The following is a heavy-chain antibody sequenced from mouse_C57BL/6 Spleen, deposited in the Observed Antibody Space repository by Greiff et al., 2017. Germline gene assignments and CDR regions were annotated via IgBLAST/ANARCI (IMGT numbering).Heavy chain of an antibody. Sequence: EVQLQQSGPGLVKPSQSLSLTCSVTGYSITSGYYWNWIRQFPGNKLEWMGYISYDGSNNYNPSLKNRISITRDTSKNQFFLKLNSVTTEDTATYYCARWAIYDGYYGFAMDYWGQGTSVTVSS. CDR1: GYSITSGYY. CDR3: ARWAIYDGYYGFAMDY. J-gene: IGHJ4*01. V-gene: IGHV3-6*01. D-gene: IGHD2-3*01. CDR2: ISYDGSN.